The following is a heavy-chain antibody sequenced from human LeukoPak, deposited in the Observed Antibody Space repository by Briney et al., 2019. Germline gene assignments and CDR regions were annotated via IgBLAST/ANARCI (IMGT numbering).Heavy chain of an antibody. Sequence: ASVKVSCKASGYTFTGYYMHWVRQAPGQGLEWMGWINPNSGGTNYAQKFQGRVTMTRDTSISTAYMELSRLRSDDTAVYYCASADSGYDPNFDYWGQGTPVTVSS. CDR3: ASADSGYDPNFDY. V-gene: IGHV1-2*02. D-gene: IGHD5-12*01. CDR1: GYTFTGYY. CDR2: INPNSGGT. J-gene: IGHJ4*02.